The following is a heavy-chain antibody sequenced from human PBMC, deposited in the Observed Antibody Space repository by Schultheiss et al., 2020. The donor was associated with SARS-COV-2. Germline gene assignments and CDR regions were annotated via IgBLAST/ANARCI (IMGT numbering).Heavy chain of an antibody. V-gene: IGHV1-69*06. CDR2: IIPIFGTA. CDR1: GYTFTGYY. J-gene: IGHJ4*02. Sequence: SVKVSCKASGYTFTGYYMHWVRQAPGQGLEWMGGIIPIFGTANYAQKFQGRVTMTEDTSTDTAYMELSSLRSEDTAVYYCATLQLWLNWGQGTLVTVSS. CDR3: ATLQLWLN. D-gene: IGHD5-18*01.